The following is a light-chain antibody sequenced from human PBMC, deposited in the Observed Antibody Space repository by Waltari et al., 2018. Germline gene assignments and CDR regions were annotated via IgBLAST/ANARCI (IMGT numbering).Light chain of an antibody. CDR2: VNSDGSH. Sequence: QLVLTQSPSASASLGASVKLNCTLSSGHSSNAIAWLQQQPEKGPRYLLKVNSDGSHSKGDEIPGRFSGSSSGAARYLTISSLQSEDEADYYCQTGGHGTWVFGGGTTLTVL. J-gene: IGLJ3*02. CDR1: SGHSSNA. V-gene: IGLV4-69*01. CDR3: QTGGHGTWV.